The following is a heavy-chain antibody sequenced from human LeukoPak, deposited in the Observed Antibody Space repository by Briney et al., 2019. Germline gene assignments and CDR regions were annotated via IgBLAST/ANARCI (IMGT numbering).Heavy chain of an antibody. CDR1: GFTFSSYS. J-gene: IGHJ5*02. CDR3: ARDPQSYQLLVVAGFDP. CDR2: ISSSSSYI. V-gene: IGHV3-21*01. D-gene: IGHD2-2*01. Sequence: PGGSLRLSCAASGFTFSSYSMNWVRQAPGKGLEWVSSISSSSSYIYYADSVKGRFTISRDNAKNSLYLQMNSLRAEDTAVYYCARDPQSYQLLVVAGFDPWGQGTLVTVSS.